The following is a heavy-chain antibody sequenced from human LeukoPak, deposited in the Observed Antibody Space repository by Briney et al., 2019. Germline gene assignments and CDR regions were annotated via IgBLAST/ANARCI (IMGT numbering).Heavy chain of an antibody. J-gene: IGHJ3*02. Sequence: GGSLRLSCAASGFTFSSYWMSWVRQAPGKGLEWVANIKQDGSEKCYVDSVKGRFTISRDNAKNSLCLQMDSLRAEDTAVYYCARGSITMIRAHDAFDIWGQGTMVTVSS. CDR2: IKQDGSEK. D-gene: IGHD3-10*01. CDR1: GFTFSSYW. V-gene: IGHV3-7*01. CDR3: ARGSITMIRAHDAFDI.